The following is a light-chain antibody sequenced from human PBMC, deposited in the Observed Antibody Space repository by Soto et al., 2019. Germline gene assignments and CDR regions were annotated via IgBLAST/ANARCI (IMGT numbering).Light chain of an antibody. Sequence: QSALTQPASVSGSPGQSITISCTGTSGDIGSYNRVSWYQQHPGKAPKLIIYEVTDRPSGISARFSGSKSGNTASLTISGLQPEDTALYYCCSYTRSGTLSFGGGTKLTVL. CDR2: EVT. V-gene: IGLV2-14*01. CDR1: SGDIGSYNR. CDR3: CSYTRSGTLS. J-gene: IGLJ2*01.